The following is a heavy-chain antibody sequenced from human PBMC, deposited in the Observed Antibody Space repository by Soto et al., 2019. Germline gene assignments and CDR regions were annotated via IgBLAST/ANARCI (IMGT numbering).Heavy chain of an antibody. CDR2: INPLGFST. J-gene: IGHJ5*02. CDR3: ARAAGRFGELYWFDP. CDR1: GYTFTXXX. V-gene: IGHV1-46*01. Sequence: QVQLVQSGAXVKXPGASXXXXCKASGYTFTXXXXXXXXQXXXXXLEWVGMINPLGFSTTYAQKFRGRVTMTRDTSTSTVYMELTNLRSDDTAVYYCARAAGRFGELYWFDPWGQGTLVTVSP. D-gene: IGHD3-10*01.